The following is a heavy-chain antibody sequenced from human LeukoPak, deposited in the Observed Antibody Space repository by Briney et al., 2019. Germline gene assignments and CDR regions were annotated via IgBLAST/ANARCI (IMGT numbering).Heavy chain of an antibody. CDR2: INSDGSST. V-gene: IGHV3-74*01. J-gene: IGHJ3*02. CDR3: ATISVYSDAFDI. CDR1: GFTFSSYW. Sequence: GGSLRLSCAASGFTFSSYWMHWVRQAPGKGLVWVSRINSDGSSTSYADSVKGRFTISRDNAKNTLYLQMNSLRAEDTAVYYCATISVYSDAFDIWGQGTMVTVSS. D-gene: IGHD2-21*01.